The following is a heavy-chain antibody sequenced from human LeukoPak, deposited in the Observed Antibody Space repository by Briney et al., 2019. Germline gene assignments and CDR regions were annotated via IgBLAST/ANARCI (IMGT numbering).Heavy chain of an antibody. J-gene: IGHJ4*02. Sequence: KVSCKVSGYTLTELSMHWVRQAPGKGLEWMGGFDPEDGETIYAQKFQGRVTMTEDTSTDTAYMELSSLRSEDTAVYYCATRIGVAGYFDYWGQGTLVTVSS. CDR1: GYTLTELS. CDR3: ATRIGVAGYFDY. V-gene: IGHV1-24*01. CDR2: FDPEDGET. D-gene: IGHD6-19*01.